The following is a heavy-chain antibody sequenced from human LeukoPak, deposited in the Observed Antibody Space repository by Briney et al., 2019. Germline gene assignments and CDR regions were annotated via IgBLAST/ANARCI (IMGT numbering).Heavy chain of an antibody. CDR1: GHTFTSYD. D-gene: IGHD6-13*01. Sequence: ASVKVSCKASGHTFTSYDINWVRQATGQGLEWMGWMNPDSGNTGYAQKFQGRVTMTRNPSISTAYMELSSLTSEDTAVYYCARRIAAAGVGIVHWGQGTLVTVSS. J-gene: IGHJ5*02. CDR2: MNPDSGNT. CDR3: ARRIAAAGVGIVH. V-gene: IGHV1-8*01.